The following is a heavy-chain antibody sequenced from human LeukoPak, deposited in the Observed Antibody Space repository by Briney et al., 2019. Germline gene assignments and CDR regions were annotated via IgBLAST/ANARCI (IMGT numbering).Heavy chain of an antibody. D-gene: IGHD5-12*01. J-gene: IGHJ3*02. V-gene: IGHV4-30-2*01. CDR3: ARDRTASIVATIGDAFDI. Sequence: SQTLSLTCTVSGGSISSGGYYWSWIRQPPGKGLEWIGYIYHSGSTYYNPSLKSRVTISVDRSKNQFSLKLSSVTAADTAVYYCARDRTASIVATIGDAFDIWGQGTMVTVSS. CDR2: IYHSGST. CDR1: GGSISSGGYY.